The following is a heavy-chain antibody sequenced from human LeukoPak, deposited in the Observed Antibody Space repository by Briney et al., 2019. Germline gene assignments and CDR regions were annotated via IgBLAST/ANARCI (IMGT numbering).Heavy chain of an antibody. CDR3: ARAPRAPFLGGDRTGLNNFYGMDV. Sequence: GGSLRLSCAASGFTFSSYSMNWVRQAPGKGLEWVSSISSSSSYIYYADSVKGRFTISRDNAKNSLYLQMNSLRAEDTAVYYCARAPRAPFLGGDRTGLNNFYGMDVWGQGTTVTVSS. D-gene: IGHD2-21*02. CDR2: ISSSSSYI. V-gene: IGHV3-21*01. CDR1: GFTFSSYS. J-gene: IGHJ6*02.